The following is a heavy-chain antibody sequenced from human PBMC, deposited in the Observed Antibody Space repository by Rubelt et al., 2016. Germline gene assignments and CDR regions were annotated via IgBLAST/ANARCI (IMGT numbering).Heavy chain of an antibody. CDR2: IIPILGIA. V-gene: IGHV1-69*17. J-gene: IGHJ4*02. CDR1: GGTFSSYA. D-gene: IGHD5-24*01. CDR3: ARIVEMAAW. Sequence: QVQLVQSGAEVKKPGSSVKVSCKASGGTFSSYAISWVRQAPGQGLEWMGGIIPILGIANYGQKVQGRVTLTADKATSTAYMGLSSLRSEETAVYYCARIVEMAAWWGQGTLVTVSS.